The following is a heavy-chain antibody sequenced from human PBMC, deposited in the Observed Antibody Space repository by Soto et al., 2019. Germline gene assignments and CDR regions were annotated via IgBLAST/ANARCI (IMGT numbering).Heavy chain of an antibody. Sequence: QVQLVQSGAEVKKPGASVKVSCKASGYTFTSYAMHWVRQAPGQRLEWMGWINAGNGNTKYSQKFQGRVTITRDTSACTAYMELSSLRSEDTAVYYCARSTYYYGSGSYSLYYGMDVWGQGTTVTVSS. D-gene: IGHD3-10*01. CDR2: INAGNGNT. V-gene: IGHV1-3*01. CDR1: GYTFTSYA. CDR3: ARSTYYYGSGSYSLYYGMDV. J-gene: IGHJ6*02.